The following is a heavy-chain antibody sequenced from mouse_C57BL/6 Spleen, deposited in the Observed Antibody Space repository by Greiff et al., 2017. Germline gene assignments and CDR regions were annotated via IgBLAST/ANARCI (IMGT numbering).Heavy chain of an antibody. J-gene: IGHJ2*01. V-gene: IGHV1-69*01. CDR2: IDPSDSYT. CDR1: GYTFTSYC. D-gene: IGHD2-3*01. Sequence: QVQLQQPGAELVMPGASVKLSCKASGYTFTSYCMHWVKQRPGQGLEWIGEIDPSDSYTNYNQKFKGKSTLTVDKSSSTAYMQLSSLTSEDSAVYYCARWDGYFLDYWGQGTTLTVSS. CDR3: ARWDGYFLDY.